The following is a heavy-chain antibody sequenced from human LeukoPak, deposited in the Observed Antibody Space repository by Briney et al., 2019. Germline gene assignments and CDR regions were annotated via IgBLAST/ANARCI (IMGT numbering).Heavy chain of an antibody. CDR3: ARGSPYYDYVWGSYRYITTFDY. CDR1: GGSISSYY. CDR2: IYYSGST. D-gene: IGHD3-16*02. J-gene: IGHJ4*02. V-gene: IGHV4-59*12. Sequence: TSETLSLTCTVSGGSISSYYWSWIRQPPGKGLEWVGYIYYSGSTNYNPSLKSRVTISVDTSKNQFSLKLSSVTAADTAVYYCARGSPYYDYVWGSYRYITTFDYWGQGTLVTVSS.